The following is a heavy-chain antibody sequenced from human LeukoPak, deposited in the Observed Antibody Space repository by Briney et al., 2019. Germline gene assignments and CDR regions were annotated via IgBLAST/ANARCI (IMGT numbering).Heavy chain of an antibody. CDR2: INPSGGST. D-gene: IGHD3-10*01. J-gene: IGHJ5*02. CDR1: GYTFTSYY. V-gene: IGHV1-46*01. CDR3: ARDPRGWFDP. Sequence: ASVKVSCKASGYTFTSYYMHWVRQAPGQGLECMVIINPSGGSTSYAQKFQGRVTMTRDTSTSTVYMELSSLRSEDTAVYYCARDPRGWFDPWGQGTLVTVSS.